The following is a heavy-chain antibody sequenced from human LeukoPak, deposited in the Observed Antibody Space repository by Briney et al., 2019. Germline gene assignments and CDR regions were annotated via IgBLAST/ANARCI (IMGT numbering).Heavy chain of an antibody. CDR1: GVTVSSYG. CDR3: AMLPRYSSGPFDY. V-gene: IGHV3-30*03. Sequence: GGSLRLSCAASGVTVSSYGMHWVRQAPGKGLEWVAVISYDGSNKYYADSVKGRFTISRDNSKNTLYLQMNSLRAEDTAVYYCAMLPRYSSGPFDYWGQGTLVTVSS. J-gene: IGHJ4*02. D-gene: IGHD6-19*01. CDR2: ISYDGSNK.